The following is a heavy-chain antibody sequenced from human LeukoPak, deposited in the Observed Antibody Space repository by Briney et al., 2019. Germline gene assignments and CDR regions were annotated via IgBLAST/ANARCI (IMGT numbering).Heavy chain of an antibody. Sequence: PGRSLRLSCAASGFTFSSYGMHWVRQAPGKGLEWVAVISYDGSNKYYADSVKGRFTISRDNSKNTLYLQMNSLRAEETAVYYCAKTTIGYCSSTSCYYSPLDYWGQGTLVTVSS. J-gene: IGHJ4*02. CDR3: AKTTIGYCSSTSCYYSPLDY. CDR2: ISYDGSNK. D-gene: IGHD2-2*01. CDR1: GFTFSSYG. V-gene: IGHV3-30*18.